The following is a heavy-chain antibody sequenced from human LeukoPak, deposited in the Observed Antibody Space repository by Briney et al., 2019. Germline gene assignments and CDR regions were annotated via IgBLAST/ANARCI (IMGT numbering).Heavy chain of an antibody. CDR1: GGSFSDYY. CDR2: INHSGST. CDR3: ARRIAAAAHNWFDP. J-gene: IGHJ5*02. V-gene: IGHV4-34*01. Sequence: SGTLCLTCAAYGGSFSDYYWSWIRQPPGKGLEWIGEINHSGSTNYNPSLKSRVTISVGTSKNQFSLKLSSVTAADTAVYYCARRIAAAAHNWFDPWGQGTLVTVSS. D-gene: IGHD6-13*01.